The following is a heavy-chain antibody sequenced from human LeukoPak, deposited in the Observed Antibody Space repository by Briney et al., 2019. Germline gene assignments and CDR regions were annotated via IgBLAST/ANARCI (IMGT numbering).Heavy chain of an antibody. CDR1: GFTFSSYG. CDR2: ISYDGSNK. J-gene: IGHJ4*02. V-gene: IGHV3-30*18. D-gene: IGHD6-19*01. Sequence: AGGSLRLSCAASGFTFSSYGMHWVRQAPGKGLEWVAVISYDGSNKYYADSVKGRFTISRDNSKNTLYLQMNSLRAEDTAVYYCAKERITQAVAGTVPLDYWGQGTLVTVSS. CDR3: AKERITQAVAGTVPLDY.